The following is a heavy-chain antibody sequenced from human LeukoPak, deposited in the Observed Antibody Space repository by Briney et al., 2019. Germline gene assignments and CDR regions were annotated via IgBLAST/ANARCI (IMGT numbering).Heavy chain of an antibody. J-gene: IGHJ4*02. V-gene: IGHV1-69*01. CDR1: GGTFSNYA. Sequence: SVTVSYKASGGTFSNYALSWVRQAPGQGLAWMGGIIPIFGTANYAQKFQGRVTITADESTSTAYMELSSLRSDDTAMYYCAREDDITGLDYWGQGTLVTVSS. D-gene: IGHD1-1*01. CDR2: IIPIFGTA. CDR3: AREDDITGLDY.